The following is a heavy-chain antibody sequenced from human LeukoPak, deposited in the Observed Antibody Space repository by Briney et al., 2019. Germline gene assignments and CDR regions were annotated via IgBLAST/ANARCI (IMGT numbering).Heavy chain of an antibody. CDR1: GYRFNSYG. J-gene: IGHJ4*02. V-gene: IGHV1-18*01. CDR3: ARDRDGYNGGDY. D-gene: IGHD5-24*01. Sequence: ASVKVSCKASGYRFNSYGISWVRQAPGQGLEWMGWISGFNGNTNDAQKFQGRVTMTTDTSTSTAYMELRSPTSDDTAVFYCARDRDGYNGGDYWGQGTLVTVSS. CDR2: ISGFNGNT.